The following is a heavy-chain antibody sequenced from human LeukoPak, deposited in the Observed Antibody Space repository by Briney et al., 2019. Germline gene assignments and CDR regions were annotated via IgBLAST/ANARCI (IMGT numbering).Heavy chain of an antibody. J-gene: IGHJ4*02. Sequence: GSLRLSCSASGFTFSDYDMNWIRQAPGKGLEWISAMSGRSSNTYYGDSVKGRFSISRDNAKNLLYLQMNGLGAEDTAVYYCGRAFPPLRTSSAGDLWGQGTLVTVSS. CDR1: GFTFSDYD. CDR2: MSGRSSNT. D-gene: IGHD3-16*01. CDR3: GRAFPPLRTSSAGDL. V-gene: IGHV3-21*06.